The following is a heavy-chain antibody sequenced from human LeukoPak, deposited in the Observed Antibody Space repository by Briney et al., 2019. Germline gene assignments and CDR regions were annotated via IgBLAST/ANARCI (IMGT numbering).Heavy chain of an antibody. CDR1: GFTFSAYW. J-gene: IGHJ3*02. D-gene: IGHD3-3*01. V-gene: IGHV3-7*03. Sequence: GGSLRLSCSASGFTFSAYWMTWVRQAPGKGLEWVANIKEDGTEKYYVDSVKGRFTISRDNAKNSMYLQMNSLRAEDTAVYYCAKDLITIFGVVITDAFDIWGQGTMVTVSS. CDR2: IKEDGTEK. CDR3: AKDLITIFGVVITDAFDI.